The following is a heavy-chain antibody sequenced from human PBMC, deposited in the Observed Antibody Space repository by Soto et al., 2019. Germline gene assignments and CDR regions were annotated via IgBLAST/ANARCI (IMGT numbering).Heavy chain of an antibody. CDR3: ARGGYGSGSYVFSADYYYGMDV. CDR1: GGSISSYY. Sequence: SETLSLTCTVSGGSISSYYWSWIRQPAGKGLEWIGRIYTSGSANYNPSLKSRVTMSVDTSKNQFSLKLSSVTAADTAVYYCARGGYGSGSYVFSADYYYGMDVWGQGTTVTVSS. D-gene: IGHD3-10*01. V-gene: IGHV4-4*07. CDR2: IYTSGSA. J-gene: IGHJ6*02.